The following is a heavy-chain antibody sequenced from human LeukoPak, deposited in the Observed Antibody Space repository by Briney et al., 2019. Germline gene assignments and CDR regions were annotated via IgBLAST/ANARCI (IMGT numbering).Heavy chain of an antibody. J-gene: IGHJ6*02. D-gene: IGHD3-10*01. V-gene: IGHV1-46*01. CDR3: AREGRDYYGSGSYYTPWNYYYYGMDV. CDR1: GYTFTSYY. Sequence: ASVKVSCKASGYTFTSYYMHWVRQAPGQGLEWMGIINPSGGSTSYAQKFQGRVTMTRDTSTSTVYMELSSLRSEDTAVYYCAREGRDYYGSGSYYTPWNYYYYGMDVWGQGTTVTVSS. CDR2: INPSGGST.